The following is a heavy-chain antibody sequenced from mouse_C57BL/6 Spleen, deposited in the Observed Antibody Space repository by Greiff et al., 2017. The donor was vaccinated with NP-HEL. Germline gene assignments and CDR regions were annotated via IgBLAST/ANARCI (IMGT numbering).Heavy chain of an antibody. V-gene: IGHV3-6*01. CDR2: ISYDGSN. CDR3: ARGRVTTGNYFDY. J-gene: IGHJ2*01. D-gene: IGHD2-2*01. Sequence: EVKVEESGPGLVKPSQSLSLTCSVTGSSITSGYYWNWIRQFPGNKLEWMGYISYDGSNNYNPSLKNRISITRDTSKNQFFLKLNSVTTEDTATYYCARGRVTTGNYFDYWGQGTTLTVSS. CDR1: GSSITSGYY.